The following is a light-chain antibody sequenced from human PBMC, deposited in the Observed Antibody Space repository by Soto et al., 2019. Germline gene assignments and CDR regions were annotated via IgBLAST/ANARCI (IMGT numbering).Light chain of an antibody. CDR2: GAS. J-gene: IGKJ1*01. CDR1: QSVSSSY. CDR3: QQYGSSPET. Sequence: EIVLTQFPGTLSLSQGERATLSCRASQSVSSSYLAWYQQKPGQAPRLLIYGASSRATGIPDRFSGSGSGTDFTLTISRLEPEDFAVYYCQQYGSSPETFGQGTKV. V-gene: IGKV3-20*01.